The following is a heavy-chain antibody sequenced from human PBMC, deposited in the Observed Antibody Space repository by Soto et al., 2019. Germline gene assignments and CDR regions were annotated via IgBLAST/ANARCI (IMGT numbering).Heavy chain of an antibody. CDR1: GGSISSGDYY. V-gene: IGHV4-30-4*01. CDR3: ARYCISTSCHGNFSD. Sequence: QVQLQESGPGLVKPSQTLSLTCTVSGGSISSGDYYWSWIRQPPGKGLESIGYIYYSGSTYYNPYPKSRFTISVDTYRNLFSLELSSVTAANTAVNYCARYCISTSCHGNFSDWGQGTLVTVSS. CDR2: IYYSGST. J-gene: IGHJ4*02. D-gene: IGHD2-2*01.